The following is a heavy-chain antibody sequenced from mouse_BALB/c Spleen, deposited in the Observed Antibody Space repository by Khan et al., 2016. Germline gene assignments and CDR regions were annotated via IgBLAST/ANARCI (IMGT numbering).Heavy chain of an antibody. CDR3: ARSLLRVRTDY. CDR2: IYPGGDYI. CDR1: GYTFTNYW. J-gene: IGHJ2*01. D-gene: IGHD1-2*01. V-gene: IGHV1-63*02. Sequence: QVQLQQSGAELVRPGTSVKISCKASGYTFTNYWLGWVKQRPGHGLEWIGDIYPGGDYINYNEKFKGKATLTADTSYSTAYMQLSRLTAEDSAVYVCARSLLRVRTDYWGQGTTLTVSS.